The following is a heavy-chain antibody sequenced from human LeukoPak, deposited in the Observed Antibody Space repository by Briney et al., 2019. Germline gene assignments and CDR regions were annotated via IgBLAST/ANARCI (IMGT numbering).Heavy chain of an antibody. Sequence: SETLSLTCSVSGGSISSYYWSWIQQPPGKGLEWIGYIYYSGSTNYNPSLKSRVTISVDTSKNQFSLKLSSVTAADTAVYYCARARIRGLLFSHYYMDVWGKGTTVTISS. CDR2: IYYSGST. D-gene: IGHD1-26*01. V-gene: IGHV4-59*12. CDR1: GGSISSYY. J-gene: IGHJ6*03. CDR3: ARARIRGLLFSHYYMDV.